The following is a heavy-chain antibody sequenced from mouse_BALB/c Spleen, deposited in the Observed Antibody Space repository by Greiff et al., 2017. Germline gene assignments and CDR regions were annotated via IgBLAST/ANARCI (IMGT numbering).Heavy chain of an antibody. CDR3: ARGGDYYGSSYGYYFDY. CDR1: GDSITSGY. D-gene: IGHD1-1*01. CDR2: ISYSGST. Sequence: VQLQQSGPSLVKPSQTLSLTCSVTGDSITSGYWNWIRKFPGNKLEYMGYISYSGSTYYNPSLKSRISITRDTSKNQYYLQLNSVTTEDTATYYCARGGDYYGSSYGYYFDYWGQGTTLTVSS. J-gene: IGHJ2*01. V-gene: IGHV3-8*02.